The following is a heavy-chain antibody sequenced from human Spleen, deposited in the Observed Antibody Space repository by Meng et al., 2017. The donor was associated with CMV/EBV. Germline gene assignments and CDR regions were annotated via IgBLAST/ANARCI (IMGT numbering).Heavy chain of an antibody. CDR3: AKDLVATIIRSSWYFYY. V-gene: IGHV3-30-3*01. CDR2: ISYDGSSK. D-gene: IGHD5-12*01. J-gene: IGHJ4*02. CDR1: GFTFDDYA. Sequence: GESLKISCAASGFTFDDYAMHWVRQAPGKGLEWVAVISYDGSSKYFADSVKGRFSISRDNSKNTLYLQMNSLRAEDTAVYYCAKDLVATIIRSSWYFYYWGQGTLVTVSS.